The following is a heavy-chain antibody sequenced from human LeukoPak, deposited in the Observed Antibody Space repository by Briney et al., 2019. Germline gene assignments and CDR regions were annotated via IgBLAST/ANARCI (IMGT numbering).Heavy chain of an antibody. CDR2: INPNSGGT. J-gene: IGHJ3*02. Sequence: GASVKVSCKASGYTFTGYYMHWVRQTPGQGLEWMGWINPNSGGTNYAQKFQGRVTMTRDTSISTAYMELSRLRSDDTAVYYCARVCLGYSYNDAFDIWGQGTMVTVSS. CDR3: ARVCLGYSYNDAFDI. CDR1: GYTFTGYY. D-gene: IGHD5-18*01. V-gene: IGHV1-2*02.